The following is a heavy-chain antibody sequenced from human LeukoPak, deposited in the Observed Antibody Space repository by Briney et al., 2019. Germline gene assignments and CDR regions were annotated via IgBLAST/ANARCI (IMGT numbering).Heavy chain of an antibody. CDR3: ARSMGGSNDL. J-gene: IGHJ5*02. CDR1: GFTFSNYW. D-gene: IGHD4-11*01. V-gene: IGHV3-74*01. Sequence: AGGSLRLSCAGSGFTFSNYWVHWVRQAPGKGLVWVSRINVEGTRTDYADSVRGRFTISRDNAKSTLYLQMNSLTAEDTAIYYCARSMGGSNDLWGQGTLVSVSS. CDR2: INVEGTRT.